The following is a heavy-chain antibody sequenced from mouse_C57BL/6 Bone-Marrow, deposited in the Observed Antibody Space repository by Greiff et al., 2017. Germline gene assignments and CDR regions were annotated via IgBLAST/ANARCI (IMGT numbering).Heavy chain of an antibody. D-gene: IGHD3-2*02. Sequence: EVKLQQSGPGMVKPSQSLSLTCTVTGYSITSGYDWHWIRHFPGNKLEWMGYISYSGSTNYNPHLKSRIPITHDTSKNHFFLKLNSVTTEDTATDYCASSTAQATYYAMDYWGQGTSVTVSS. CDR3: ASSTAQATYYAMDY. CDR2: ISYSGST. J-gene: IGHJ4*01. V-gene: IGHV3-1*01. CDR1: GYSITSGYD.